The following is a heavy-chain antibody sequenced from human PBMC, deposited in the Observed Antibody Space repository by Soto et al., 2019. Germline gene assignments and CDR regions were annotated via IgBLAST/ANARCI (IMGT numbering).Heavy chain of an antibody. CDR3: GRAHLGKDRYTLEPFDP. Sequence: SQTLSLTCAISGDSVSSNSATWNWIRQSPSRGLEWLGRTYYRSKWYNDYALSVRSRITINPDTSKNQFSLHLNSVTPEDTAVYYCGRAHLGKDRYTLEPFDPWGPGTLVTVSS. CDR1: GDSVSSNSAT. V-gene: IGHV6-1*01. J-gene: IGHJ5*02. CDR2: TYYRSKWYN. D-gene: IGHD3-16*01.